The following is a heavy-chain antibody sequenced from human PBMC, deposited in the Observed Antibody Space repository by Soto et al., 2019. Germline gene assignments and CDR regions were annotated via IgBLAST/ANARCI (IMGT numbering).Heavy chain of an antibody. J-gene: IGHJ4*02. Sequence: GGSLRLSCEASGFTLRNYAMTWIRQAPGKWLEWVSLISANDVGTYYAESVKTRFTISTDQSRNTVYLQMDSLRADDTAIYYCAKAKNDYNWDNRPPFDYWGQGXLVTVYS. CDR1: GFTLRNYA. CDR2: ISANDVGT. D-gene: IGHD1-20*01. CDR3: AKAKNDYNWDNRPPFDY. V-gene: IGHV3-23*01.